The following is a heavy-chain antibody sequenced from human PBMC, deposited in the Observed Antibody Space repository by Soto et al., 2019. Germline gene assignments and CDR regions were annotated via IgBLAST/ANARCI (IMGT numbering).Heavy chain of an antibody. CDR1: GFAFSGSA. D-gene: IGHD3-16*01. CDR2: IRSKGHNYAT. J-gene: IGHJ5*02. Sequence: EVQLVESGGGLVQPGGSLKLSCAASGFAFSGSAMYWVRQASGKSPEWVGRIRSKGHNYATAYAASVKGRFTISRADSKNTAYLQMNSLQTEDTAVYYCTRDLFSYDYSGILWFDPWGQGTLVTVSS. CDR3: TRDLFSYDYSGILWFDP. V-gene: IGHV3-73*02.